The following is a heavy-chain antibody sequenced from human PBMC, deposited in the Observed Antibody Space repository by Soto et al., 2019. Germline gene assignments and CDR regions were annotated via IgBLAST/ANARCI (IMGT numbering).Heavy chain of an antibody. J-gene: IGHJ3*02. CDR3: ANALGYYYDSSGYYRGPDAFDI. V-gene: IGHV1-69*13. Sequence: ASVKVSCKASGGTFSSYAISWVRQAPGQGLEWLGGIMPIFGTANYAQKFQGRVTITADESTSTAYVELSSLRSEDTAVYYCANALGYYYDSSGYYRGPDAFDIWGQGTMVTVSS. CDR1: GGTFSSYA. CDR2: IMPIFGTA. D-gene: IGHD3-22*01.